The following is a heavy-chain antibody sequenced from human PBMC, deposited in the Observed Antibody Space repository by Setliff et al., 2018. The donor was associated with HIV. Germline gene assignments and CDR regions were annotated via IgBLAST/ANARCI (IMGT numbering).Heavy chain of an antibody. J-gene: IGHJ4*02. CDR1: GYTFAGYG. V-gene: IGHV1-18*01. CDR3: ARQSTTSRDFDS. D-gene: IGHD2-2*01. Sequence: ASVKVSCKASGYTFAGYGIHWVRQAPGQGLEWVGWINIYTGDRTYADNFQYRVTMTADTSTSTVYMELRHLSSVTAADTAVYYCARQSTTSRDFDSWGQGTLVTVSS. CDR2: INIYTGDR.